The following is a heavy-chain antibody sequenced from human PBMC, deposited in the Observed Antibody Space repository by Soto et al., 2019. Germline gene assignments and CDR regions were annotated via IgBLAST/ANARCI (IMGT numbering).Heavy chain of an antibody. J-gene: IGHJ6*02. V-gene: IGHV3-21*01. CDR3: ARDRGYDAHDYYYNAMDV. CDR1: GFTFRTYT. D-gene: IGHD3-10*01. CDR2: IRGFSPYT. Sequence: EVQLVESGGGLVKPGGSLRLSCISSGFTFRTYTMNWVRQVPGKGLEWVSGIRGFSPYTFYAESVKGRFTISRDNAKNSLYLQMNSLRAEDTAVYYCARDRGYDAHDYYYNAMDVWGQGTTVTVSS.